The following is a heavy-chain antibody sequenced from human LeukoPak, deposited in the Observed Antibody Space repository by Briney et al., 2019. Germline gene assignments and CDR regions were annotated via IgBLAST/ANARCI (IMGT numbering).Heavy chain of an antibody. V-gene: IGHV3-21*01. Sequence: GGSLRLSCAASGFTFSSYSFNWVRQVPGKGLEWVSSITTTFYTYYTDSVKGRFTISRDNAKNSLYLQMISLRAEDTAVYYCARVRANWYEDYWGLGTLVTVSS. D-gene: IGHD6-13*01. CDR1: GFTFSSYS. CDR2: ITTTFYT. J-gene: IGHJ4*02. CDR3: ARVRANWYEDY.